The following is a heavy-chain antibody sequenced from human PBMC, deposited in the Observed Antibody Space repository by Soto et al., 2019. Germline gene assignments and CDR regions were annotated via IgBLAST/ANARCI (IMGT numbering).Heavy chain of an antibody. Sequence: QVQLVQSGAEVKKPGASVKVSCKASGYTFTSYGISWVRQAPGQGLEWMGWISAYNGNTNYAQKLQGRVTMTTDTTSSTAYMELRSRRSVGTAAYYCAGSTGDYGIYWGQGTLVTVSS. V-gene: IGHV1-18*01. CDR2: ISAYNGNT. CDR1: GYTFTSYG. J-gene: IGHJ4*02. D-gene: IGHD4-17*01. CDR3: AGSTGDYGIY.